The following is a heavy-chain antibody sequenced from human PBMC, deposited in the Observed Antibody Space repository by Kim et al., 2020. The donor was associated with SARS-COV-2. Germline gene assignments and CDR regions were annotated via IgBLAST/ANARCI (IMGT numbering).Heavy chain of an antibody. CDR3: ARVVQKYCSSTSCYSGYYYYGMDV. V-gene: IGHV3-21*01. CDR1: GFTFSSYS. J-gene: IGHJ6*02. Sequence: GGSLRLSCAASGFTFSSYSMNWVRQAPGKGLEWVSSISSSSSYIYYADSVKGRFTISRDNAKNSLYLQMNSLRAEDTAVYYCARVVQKYCSSTSCYSGYYYYGMDVWGQGTTVTVSS. CDR2: ISSSSSYI. D-gene: IGHD2-2*01.